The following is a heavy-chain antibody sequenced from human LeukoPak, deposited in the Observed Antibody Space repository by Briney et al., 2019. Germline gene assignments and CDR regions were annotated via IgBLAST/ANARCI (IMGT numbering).Heavy chain of an antibody. CDR2: IKSKTDGGTT. D-gene: IGHD3-10*01. CDR1: GFTFSNAW. Sequence: GGSLRLSCAASGFTFSNAWMSWVRQAPGKGLEWVGRIKSKTDGGTTDYAAPVKGRFTISRDDSKNTLYLQMNSLKTEDTAVYYCARDQFGEKYLDYWGQGTLVTVSS. CDR3: ARDQFGEKYLDY. J-gene: IGHJ4*02. V-gene: IGHV3-15*01.